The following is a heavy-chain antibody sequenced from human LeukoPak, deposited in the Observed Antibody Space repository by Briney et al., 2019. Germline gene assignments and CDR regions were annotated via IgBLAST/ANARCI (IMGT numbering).Heavy chain of an antibody. CDR1: GGSISSYY. CDR3: ASGKGFYYDSSGYYWLYYMDV. J-gene: IGHJ6*03. D-gene: IGHD3-22*01. CDR2: IFYSGST. V-gene: IGHV4-59*01. Sequence: PSETLSLTCTVSGGSISSYYWSWIRQPPGKGLEWIGYIFYSGSTNYNPSLKSRVTISVDTSKNQFSLKLSSVTAADTAVYYCASGKGFYYDSSGYYWLYYMDVWGKGTTVTVSS.